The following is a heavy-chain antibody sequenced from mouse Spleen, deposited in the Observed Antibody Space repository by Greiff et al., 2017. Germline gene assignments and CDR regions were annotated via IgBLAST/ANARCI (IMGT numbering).Heavy chain of an antibody. V-gene: IGHV5-12-2*01. Sequence: EVKLMESGGGLVQPGGSLKLSCAASGFTFSSYTMSWVRQTPEKRLEWVAYISNGGGSTYYPDTVKGRFTISRDNAKNTLYLQMSSLKSEDTAMYYCARHGTTVVAPMDYWGQGTSVTVSS. CDR3: ARHGTTVVAPMDY. J-gene: IGHJ4*01. CDR1: GFTFSSYT. CDR2: ISNGGGST. D-gene: IGHD1-1*01.